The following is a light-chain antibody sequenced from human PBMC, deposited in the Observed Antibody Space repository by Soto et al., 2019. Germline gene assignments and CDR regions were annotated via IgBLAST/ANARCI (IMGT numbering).Light chain of an antibody. CDR2: KAS. CDR1: QSVTTW. J-gene: IGKJ5*01. Sequence: DIQMTQSPSTLSASGGDRVTITCRASQSVTTWLAWYQQKPGKAPKLLIYKASNLESGLPSRFTGSGSGTEFTLTISSLQSDDFATYYCQQYSTYPITFGQGTRLEIK. V-gene: IGKV1-5*03. CDR3: QQYSTYPIT.